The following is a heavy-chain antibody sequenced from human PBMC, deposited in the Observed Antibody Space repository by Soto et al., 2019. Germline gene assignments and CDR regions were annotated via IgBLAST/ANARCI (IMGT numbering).Heavy chain of an antibody. V-gene: IGHV4-4*02. D-gene: IGHD4-17*01. J-gene: IGHJ4*02. CDR1: GGSISNGNW. CDR3: ARGDGDYGLSYSDS. Sequence: QVQLQESGPGLVKPSGTLSLTCAVSGGSISNGNWWSWVRQPPGKGLEWVGKVYHSGSTNYNPSLKRRVTTPVDKSKKRFSLGLNSVTAADTAVYYCARGDGDYGLSYSDSWGQGTLVTVSS. CDR2: VYHSGST.